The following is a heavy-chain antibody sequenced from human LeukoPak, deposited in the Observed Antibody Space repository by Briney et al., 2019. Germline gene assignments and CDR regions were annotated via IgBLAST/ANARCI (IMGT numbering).Heavy chain of an antibody. J-gene: IGHJ6*02. CDR2: INPNSGGT. Sequence: ASVKVSCKASGGTFNNYAISWVRQAPGQGLEWMGWINPNSGGTNYAQKFQGRVTMTRDTSISTAYMELSRLRSDDTAVYYCARVEQWLVPYYYYGMDVWGQGTTVTVSS. V-gene: IGHV1-2*02. CDR1: GGTFNNYA. D-gene: IGHD6-19*01. CDR3: ARVEQWLVPYYYYGMDV.